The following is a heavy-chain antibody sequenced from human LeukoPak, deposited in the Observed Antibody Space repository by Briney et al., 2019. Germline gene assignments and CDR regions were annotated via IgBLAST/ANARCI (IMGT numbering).Heavy chain of an antibody. Sequence: GGSLRLSCAASGFTFSSYEMNWVRQAPGKGLEWVSYISSSGSTIYYADSVKGRFTISRDNAKTTLYLQMNSLRDEDTAVYYCAGDLISGSGSLGYWGQGTLVTVSS. CDR1: GFTFSSYE. CDR2: ISSSGSTI. D-gene: IGHD3-10*01. V-gene: IGHV3-48*03. CDR3: AGDLISGSGSLGY. J-gene: IGHJ4*02.